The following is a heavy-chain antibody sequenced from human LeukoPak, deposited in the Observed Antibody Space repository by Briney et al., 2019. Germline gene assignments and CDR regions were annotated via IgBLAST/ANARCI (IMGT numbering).Heavy chain of an antibody. CDR2: IYYSGNT. V-gene: IGHV4-39*07. J-gene: IGHJ4*02. CDR1: GGSISSSSYY. Sequence: SETLSLTCTVSGGSISSSSYYWGWIRQPPGKGLEWIGSIYYSGNTYYNPSLKSRVTISVDTSKNQFSLKLSSVTAADTAVYYCARSSVGATGNHFDYWGQGTLVTVSS. CDR3: ARSSVGATGNHFDY. D-gene: IGHD1-26*01.